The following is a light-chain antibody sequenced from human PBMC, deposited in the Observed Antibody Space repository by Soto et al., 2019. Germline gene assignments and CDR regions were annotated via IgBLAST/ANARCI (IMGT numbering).Light chain of an antibody. Sequence: EIVLTQSPATLSFSPGERATLSCRASQSISSNYLAWYQRKPGQAPRLLIYDASSRATGISDRFSGSGSGTDFTLTISRLEPEDLAVYYCQQYSYSPPWTFGQGTKVDIK. CDR2: DAS. CDR3: QQYSYSPPWT. V-gene: IGKV3-20*01. CDR1: QSISSNY. J-gene: IGKJ1*01.